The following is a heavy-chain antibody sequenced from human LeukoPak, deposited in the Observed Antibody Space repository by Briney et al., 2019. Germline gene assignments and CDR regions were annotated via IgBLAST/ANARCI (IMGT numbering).Heavy chain of an antibody. V-gene: IGHV1-69*01. J-gene: IGHJ4*02. CDR3: ARGLFLEWFNFDY. CDR2: IIPIFGTA. CDR1: GGTFSSYA. Sequence: SVKVSCKASGGTFSSYAISWVRQAPGQGLEWMGGIIPIFGTANYAQKFQGRVTITADESTSTAYMELSSLRSEDTAVYYCARGLFLEWFNFDYWGQGTLVTVSS. D-gene: IGHD3-3*01.